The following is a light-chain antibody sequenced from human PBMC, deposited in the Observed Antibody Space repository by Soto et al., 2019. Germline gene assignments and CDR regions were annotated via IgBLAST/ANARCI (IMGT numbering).Light chain of an antibody. V-gene: IGKV1-39*01. J-gene: IGKJ5*01. Sequence: IQMPQSPSSLSASVGDRVTITCRASQSISSYLNWYQQKPGKAPKLLIYAASTLQSGVPPRFSGSGSGTDFTLTISSLQPEDFAIYYCQESYSTLFGQGTRLEIK. CDR2: AAS. CDR1: QSISSY. CDR3: QESYSTL.